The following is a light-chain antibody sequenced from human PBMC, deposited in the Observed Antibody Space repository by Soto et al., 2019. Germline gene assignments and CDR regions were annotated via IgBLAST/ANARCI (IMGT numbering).Light chain of an antibody. V-gene: IGKV3-20*01. CDR2: GAS. J-gene: IGKJ5*01. CDR3: QQYGSSPIT. CDR1: QGVSTRY. Sequence: EIVLTQSPGTLSLPPGERATLSCRASQGVSTRYFAWYQQKPGQAPRLLIYGASSRATGIPDRFSGSGSGTDFTLTISRLEPEDFAVYYCQQYGSSPITFGQGTRLEIK.